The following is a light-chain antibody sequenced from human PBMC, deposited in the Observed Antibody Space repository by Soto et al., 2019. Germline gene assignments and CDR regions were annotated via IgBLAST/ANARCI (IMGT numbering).Light chain of an antibody. V-gene: IGKV3-20*01. CDR1: QSFSRNY. CDR2: AAS. J-gene: IGKJ1*01. CDR3: QQYTNSRWT. Sequence: EIVLTQSPGTLSLSPGETATLSCKSSQSFSRNYLAWYQQKPGQAPRVLIYAASSRATGIPDRFSGSGSGTDFTLTISRLEPEDFAVYYCQQYTNSRWTFGQGTKVDI.